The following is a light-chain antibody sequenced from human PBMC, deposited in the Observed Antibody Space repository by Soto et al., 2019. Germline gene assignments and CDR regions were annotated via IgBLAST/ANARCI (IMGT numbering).Light chain of an antibody. V-gene: IGLV2-8*01. CDR3: SSYTGDRHFYV. Sequence: QSVLTQPPSASGSPGQSVSISCTGTGSDVGTYNFVSWYQQHPGKAPKLLIYEVTKRPSGAPDRFSGSKSGNTASLTVSGLQAEDEAEYFCSSYTGDRHFYVFGTGTKVTVL. CDR2: EVT. J-gene: IGLJ1*01. CDR1: GSDVGTYNF.